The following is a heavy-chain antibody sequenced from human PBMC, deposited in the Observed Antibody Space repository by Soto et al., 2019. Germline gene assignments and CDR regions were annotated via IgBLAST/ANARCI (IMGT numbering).Heavy chain of an antibody. CDR2: IYYSGST. CDR3: ARGGSWGAAASNSWRIDY. J-gene: IGHJ4*02. V-gene: IGHV4-31*03. Sequence: QVQLQESGPGLVKPSQTLSITCTVSGGSISSGGYYWSWIRQHPGKGLEWIGYIYYSGSTYYNPSLKSRVTISVDTSKNQFSLKLSSVTAADTAVYYCARGGSWGAAASNSWRIDYWGQGTLVTVSS. D-gene: IGHD6-13*01. CDR1: GGSISSGGYY.